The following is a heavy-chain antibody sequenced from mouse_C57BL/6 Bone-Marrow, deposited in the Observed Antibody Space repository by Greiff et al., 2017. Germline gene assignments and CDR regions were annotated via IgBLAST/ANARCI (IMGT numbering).Heavy chain of an antibody. CDR3: ARERWLLPDFDY. J-gene: IGHJ2*01. CDR2: IDPSDSYT. CDR1: GYTFTSYW. Sequence: QVQLQQPGAELVMPGASVKLSCKASGYTFTSYWMHWVKQRPGQGLEWIGEIDPSDSYTNYNQKFKGKSTLTVDKSSSSAYMQRSSLTSEDSAVYYCARERWLLPDFDYWGQGTTLTVSS. D-gene: IGHD2-3*01. V-gene: IGHV1-69*01.